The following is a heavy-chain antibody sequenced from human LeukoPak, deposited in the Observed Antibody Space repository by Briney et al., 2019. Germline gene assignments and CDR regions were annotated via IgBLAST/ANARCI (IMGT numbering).Heavy chain of an antibody. CDR2: INDNGKEK. CDR3: ATSVPGFGELLDS. CDR1: GFTFRTYW. D-gene: IGHD3-10*01. V-gene: IGHV3-7*03. Sequence: GGSLRLSCTASGFTFRTYWVTWVRQAPGKGLEWVANINDNGKEKYYVDFVKGRFSISRDNAKNSVYLQMNSLRAEDTAIYYCATSVPGFGELLDSWGHGALVTASS. J-gene: IGHJ5*01.